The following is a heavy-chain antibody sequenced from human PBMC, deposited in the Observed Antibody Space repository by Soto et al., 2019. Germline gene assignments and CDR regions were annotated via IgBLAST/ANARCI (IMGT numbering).Heavy chain of an antibody. D-gene: IGHD6-19*01. CDR1: GYTFTSYG. V-gene: IGHV1-18*01. CDR3: AWDTPSIAVAGDV. J-gene: IGHJ4*02. Sequence: GASVKVSCKASGYTFTSYGISWVRQAPGQGLEWMGWISAYNGKTNYAQKLQGRVTLTTDKSTSTAYTELRRLRSEDTAVYYCAWDTPSIAVAGDVWGQGTLVTVSS. CDR2: ISAYNGKT.